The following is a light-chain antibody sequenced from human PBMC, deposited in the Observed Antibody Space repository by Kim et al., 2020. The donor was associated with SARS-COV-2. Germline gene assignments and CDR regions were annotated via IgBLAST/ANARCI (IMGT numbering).Light chain of an antibody. V-gene: IGLV2-18*02. CDR2: EVN. Sequence: GQAVTIPCTGTSRVVVGYNRVSWNQQPPGTAPKLMIYEVNNRPSGVPVRFSGSKSGNTASLTISGLQTEDEADYYCSSYTTSSTLVFGGWTKVTVL. CDR3: SSYTTSSTLV. CDR1: SRVVVGYNR. J-gene: IGLJ2*01.